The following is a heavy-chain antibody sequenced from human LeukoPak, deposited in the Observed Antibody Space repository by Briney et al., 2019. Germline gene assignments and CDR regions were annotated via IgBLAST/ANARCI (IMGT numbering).Heavy chain of an antibody. J-gene: IGHJ4*02. CDR3: ARDTNPTVTSYYFDY. V-gene: IGHV1-18*01. D-gene: IGHD4-17*01. CDR1: GYTFTSYG. CDR2: ISAYNGNT. Sequence: ASVKVSCKASGYTFTSYGISWVRQAPGQGLEWMGWISAYNGNTNYAQKLQGRVTMTTDTSTSTAYMELSRLRSDDTAVYYCARDTNPTVTSYYFDYWGQGTLVTVSS.